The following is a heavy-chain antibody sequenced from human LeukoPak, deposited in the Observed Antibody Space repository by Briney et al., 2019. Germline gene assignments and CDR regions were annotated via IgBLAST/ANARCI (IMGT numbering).Heavy chain of an antibody. J-gene: IGHJ4*02. CDR3: TTIAAAGTSFTYFDY. CDR2: IYNSGST. CDR1: GGSISSSNW. D-gene: IGHD6-13*01. V-gene: IGHV4-4*02. Sequence: SGTLSLTCAVSGGSISSSNWWSWVRPPPGKGLEGIGEIYNSGSTNYNPSLKSRVTISGDKSKNQFSLKLSSVTAADTAVYYCTTIAAAGTSFTYFDYWGQGTLVTVSS.